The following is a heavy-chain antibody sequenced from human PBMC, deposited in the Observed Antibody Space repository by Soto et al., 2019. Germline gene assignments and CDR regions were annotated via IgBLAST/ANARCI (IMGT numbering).Heavy chain of an antibody. V-gene: IGHV3-11*06. Sequence: PVGSLRLSCAASGFTFRDYYMSWIRQAPGKGLERVSYISSTGSYAKYADSVKGRFTISRDNAKNSLYLQMNSLRAEDTAVYYCARDSSITPRPLDYWGQGTPVTVSS. J-gene: IGHJ4*02. CDR1: GFTFRDYY. CDR3: ARDSSITPRPLDY. CDR2: ISSTGSYA. D-gene: IGHD6-6*01.